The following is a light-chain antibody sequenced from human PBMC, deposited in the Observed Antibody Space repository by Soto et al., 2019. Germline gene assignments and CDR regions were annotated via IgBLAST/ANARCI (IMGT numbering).Light chain of an antibody. CDR3: QQYNSYSPWA. Sequence: DIQMTQSPSTLSASVGDRVTITCRASQSISTWGAWYQQKPGKAPKLLIYKASSLESGVPSRFSGSGSGTELTLTISNLQPDDFATYYCQQYNSYSPWAFGQGTKVDIK. V-gene: IGKV1-5*03. CDR1: QSISTW. J-gene: IGKJ1*01. CDR2: KAS.